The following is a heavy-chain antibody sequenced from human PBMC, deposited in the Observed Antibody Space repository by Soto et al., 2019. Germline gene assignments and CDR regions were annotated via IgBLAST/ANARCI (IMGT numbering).Heavy chain of an antibody. D-gene: IGHD7-27*01. CDR3: ARDRGPPRWGPSWSDY. Sequence: ASVKVSCKASGYTFTNFGISWVRQAPGQGLEWMGWISAYNGNTNYAQNFQGRVTMTTDTSTSTAYMELRSLRSDDTAVYYCARDRGPPRWGPSWSDYWGQGTLVTVSS. J-gene: IGHJ4*02. CDR2: ISAYNGNT. V-gene: IGHV1-18*01. CDR1: GYTFTNFG.